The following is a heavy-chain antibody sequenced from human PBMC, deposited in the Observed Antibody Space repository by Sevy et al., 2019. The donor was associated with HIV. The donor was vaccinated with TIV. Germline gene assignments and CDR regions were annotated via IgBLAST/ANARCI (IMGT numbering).Heavy chain of an antibody. CDR2: INRDESAT. Sequence: GGSLRLSCAASGFSFRSYWMTWVRQAPGKGLEWVAYINRDESATNYVGSVKGRFTIFRDNAKNLLYLQMNSLRVDDTAVYYCMTDDRPSGWLFDFRGPGTQVTVSS. J-gene: IGHJ4*02. CDR3: MTDDRPSGWLFDF. D-gene: IGHD6-19*01. V-gene: IGHV3-7*01. CDR1: GFSFRSYW.